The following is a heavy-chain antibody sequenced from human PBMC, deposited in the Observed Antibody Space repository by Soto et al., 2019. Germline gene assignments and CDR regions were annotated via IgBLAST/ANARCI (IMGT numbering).Heavy chain of an antibody. V-gene: IGHV3-23*01. CDR1: GFTFSSYA. CDR2: ISGSGGST. CDR3: AKDDIVVVVAATSAFDI. D-gene: IGHD2-15*01. Sequence: EVQLLESGGGLVQPGGSLRLSCAASGFTFSSYAMSWVRQAPGKGLEWVSAISGSGGSTYYADSVKGRFTISRDNSKNTLFLQMNSRRAEDTAVYYCAKDDIVVVVAATSAFDIWGQGTMVTVSS. J-gene: IGHJ3*02.